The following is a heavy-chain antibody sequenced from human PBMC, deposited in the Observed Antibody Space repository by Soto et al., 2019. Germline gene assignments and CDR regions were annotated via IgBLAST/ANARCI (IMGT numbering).Heavy chain of an antibody. J-gene: IGHJ3*02. Sequence: ASVKVSCKASGYTFTIYGISWVRQAPGQGLEWMGWISAYNGNTNYAQKLQGRVTMTADTSTSTAYMELSSLRSEDTAVYYCARDSRYCSSTSCDAYHDAFDIWGQGTMVTVSS. D-gene: IGHD2-2*01. V-gene: IGHV1-18*01. CDR3: ARDSRYCSSTSCDAYHDAFDI. CDR1: GYTFTIYG. CDR2: ISAYNGNT.